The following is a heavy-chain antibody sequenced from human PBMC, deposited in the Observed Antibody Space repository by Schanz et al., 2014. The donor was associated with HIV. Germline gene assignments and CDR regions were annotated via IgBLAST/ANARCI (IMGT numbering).Heavy chain of an antibody. CDR2: ISPYNGDR. Sequence: QAQLVQSGAEMKKSGASVRVSCKTSGYAFTSYGITWVRQAPGQGLDWMGWISPYNGDRNYGRNFQNRITLTTDTSTNTAYLELRSLRSDDTAVYYCARGQDWPGPRLDHWGHGTLVLVSS. J-gene: IGHJ5*02. V-gene: IGHV1-18*01. D-gene: IGHD3-9*01. CDR1: GYAFTSYG. CDR3: ARGQDWPGPRLDH.